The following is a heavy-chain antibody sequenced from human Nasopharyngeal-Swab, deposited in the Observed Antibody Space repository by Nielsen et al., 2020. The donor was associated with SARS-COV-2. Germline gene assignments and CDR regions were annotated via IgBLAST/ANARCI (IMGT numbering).Heavy chain of an antibody. CDR3: AKERVEQGAFDI. J-gene: IGHJ3*02. D-gene: IGHD1/OR15-1a*01. Sequence: GGSLRLSCAASGFTFSGYAMNWVRQAPGKGLEWVSGISGSGGSTYYADSVKGRFTISRDNSKNTLYLQMNSLRAEDTAVYYCAKERVEQGAFDIWGQGTMVTVSS. CDR2: ISGSGGST. CDR1: GFTFSGYA. V-gene: IGHV3-23*01.